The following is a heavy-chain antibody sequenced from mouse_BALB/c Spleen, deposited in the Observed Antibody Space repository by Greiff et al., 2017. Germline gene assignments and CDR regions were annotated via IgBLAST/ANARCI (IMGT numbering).Heavy chain of an antibody. CDR3: ARYYGYVLDY. CDR2: INPSTGYT. D-gene: IGHD2-2*01. CDR1: GYTFTSYW. Sequence: QVQLKQSGAELAKPGASVKMSCKASGYTFTSYWMHWVKQRPGQGLEWIGYINPSTGYTEYNQKFKDKATLTADKSSSTAYMQLSSLTSEDSAVYYCARYYGYVLDYWGQGTTLTVSS. J-gene: IGHJ2*01. V-gene: IGHV1-7*01.